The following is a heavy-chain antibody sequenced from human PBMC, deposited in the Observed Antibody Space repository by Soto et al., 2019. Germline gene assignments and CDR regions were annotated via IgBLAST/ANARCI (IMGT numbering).Heavy chain of an antibody. CDR1: GGSISSYY. V-gene: IGHV4-59*01. Sequence: PSETLSLTCTVSGGSISSYYWSWIRQHPGKGLEWIGHIYYNGTTYYNPTLKSRVSISVDTSKNQFSLKLSSVTAADTAVYYCARAPRGNYGYPSYFDYWGQGTLVTVSS. CDR3: ARAPRGNYGYPSYFDY. CDR2: IYYNGTT. J-gene: IGHJ4*02. D-gene: IGHD3-10*01.